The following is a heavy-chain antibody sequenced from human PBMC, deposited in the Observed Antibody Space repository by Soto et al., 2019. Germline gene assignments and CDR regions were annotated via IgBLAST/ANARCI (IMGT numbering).Heavy chain of an antibody. CDR2: ISYDGSNK. D-gene: IGHD6-19*01. Sequence: QVQLVESGGGVVQPGRSLRLSCAASGFTFSSYGMHWVRQAPGKGLEWVAVISYDGSNKYYADSVKGRFTISRDNSKNTLYLQMNSLRAEDTAVYYCAVNPGYSSGKDYWGQGTLVTVSS. J-gene: IGHJ4*02. CDR1: GFTFSSYG. V-gene: IGHV3-30*03. CDR3: AVNPGYSSGKDY.